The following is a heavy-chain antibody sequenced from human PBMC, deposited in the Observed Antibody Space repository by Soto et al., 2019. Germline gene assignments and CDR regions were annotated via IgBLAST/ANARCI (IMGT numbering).Heavy chain of an antibody. CDR2: IHHSGGT. Sequence: SETLSLTCTVSGDSIRTLYYWSWIRQTPGKGLEWIGHIHHSGGTSYNPYLKNLVAKTVDTSKNQFSLKLSSVTAADTAVYYCARDGYYGMDVWGQGTTVT. CDR1: GDSIRTLYY. V-gene: IGHV4-59*01. CDR3: ARDGYYGMDV. J-gene: IGHJ6*02.